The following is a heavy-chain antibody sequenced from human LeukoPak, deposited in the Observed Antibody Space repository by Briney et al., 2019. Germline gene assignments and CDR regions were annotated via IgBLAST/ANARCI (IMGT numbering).Heavy chain of an antibody. J-gene: IGHJ3*02. Sequence: SVKVSCKASGGTFSSYAISWVRQAPGQGLEWMGGIIPIFGTANYAQKFQGRVTITADESTSTAYMELSSLRPEDTAVYYCARGRTIFGVVTIPDAFDIWGQGTMVTVSS. CDR1: GGTFSSYA. V-gene: IGHV1-69*13. CDR2: IIPIFGTA. CDR3: ARGRTIFGVVTIPDAFDI. D-gene: IGHD3-3*01.